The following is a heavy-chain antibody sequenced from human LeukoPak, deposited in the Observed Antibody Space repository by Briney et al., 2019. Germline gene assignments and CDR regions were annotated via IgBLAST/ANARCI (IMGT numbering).Heavy chain of an antibody. CDR1: GFTLSFYI. CDR3: ARDGYTYETDY. D-gene: IGHD5-18*01. Sequence: GGSRRLSCAASGFTLSFYIMNWFRQAPGKGLEWVSYITTTTTYYADSVKGRFTVSRDNSKNSLYLQMNSLRDEDTAVYYCARDGYTYETDYWGQGTLVTVSS. V-gene: IGHV3-48*02. CDR2: ITTTTT. J-gene: IGHJ4*02.